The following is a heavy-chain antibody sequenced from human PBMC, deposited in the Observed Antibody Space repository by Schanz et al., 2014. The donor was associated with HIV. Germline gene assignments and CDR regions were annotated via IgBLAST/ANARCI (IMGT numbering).Heavy chain of an antibody. CDR2: IEEDGSEK. D-gene: IGHD3-16*01. J-gene: IGHJ6*02. CDR1: GFTFSRYW. Sequence: EVQLVESGGGLVQPGGSLRLSCAASGFTFSRYWMTWVRQAPGKGLEWVANIEEDGSEKYHADSVKGRFTISRDNAKNSLFLQMESLRAEDTAVYYCARDGGEAWGQGTTVTVSS. V-gene: IGHV3-7*01. CDR3: ARDGGEA.